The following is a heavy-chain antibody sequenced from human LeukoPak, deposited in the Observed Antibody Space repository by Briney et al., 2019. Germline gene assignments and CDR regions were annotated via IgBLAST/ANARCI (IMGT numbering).Heavy chain of an antibody. J-gene: IGHJ4*02. Sequence: PGGSLRLSCAASGFTFSSYAMSWVRQAPGKGLEWVSAISGSGGSTYYADSVKGRFTISRDNSKNTLYLQMSSLRAEDTAVYYCAKDRVIVVVISAFDYWGQGTLVTVPS. CDR2: ISGSGGST. D-gene: IGHD3-22*01. CDR3: AKDRVIVVVISAFDY. V-gene: IGHV3-23*01. CDR1: GFTFSSYA.